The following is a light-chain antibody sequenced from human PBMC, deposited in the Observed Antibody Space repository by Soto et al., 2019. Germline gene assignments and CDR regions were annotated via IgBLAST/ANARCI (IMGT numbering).Light chain of an antibody. CDR3: QSYLSALGRMV. J-gene: IGLJ2*01. V-gene: IGLV1-40*01. CDR2: SNI. CDR1: SSNFGAGFE. Sequence: QSVLTQPPSVSGAPGQRVTISCTGNSSNFGAGFEVHWYQQLPGTAPKLLIYSNIKRPSGVADRFSGSKSATSASLAITRLKAKDEAHNYRQSYLSALGRMVFGGGTK.